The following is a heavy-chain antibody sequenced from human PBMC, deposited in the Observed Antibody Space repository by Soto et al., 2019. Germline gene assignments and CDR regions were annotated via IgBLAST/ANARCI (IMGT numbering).Heavy chain of an antibody. Sequence: GGSLRLSCVASGFAFSYYGIHWVRQAPGKGLEWVARVWYDGSSKYYVDSVKGRFTISRDNSKETVYLQMNSLRAEDTGVYYCAKDWVGGSNNYQLDYWGQGTAVTVSS. CDR2: VWYDGSSK. CDR1: GFAFSYYG. V-gene: IGHV3-33*06. J-gene: IGHJ4*02. D-gene: IGHD1-26*01. CDR3: AKDWVGGSNNYQLDY.